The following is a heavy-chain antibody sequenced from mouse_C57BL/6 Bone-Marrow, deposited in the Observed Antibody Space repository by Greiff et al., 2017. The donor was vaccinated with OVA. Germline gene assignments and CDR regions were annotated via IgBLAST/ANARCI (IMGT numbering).Heavy chain of an antibody. J-gene: IGHJ2*01. CDR1: GYTFTSYW. Sequence: QVQLQQPGAELVMPGASVKLSCKASGYTFTSYWMHWVKQRPGQGLEWIGEIDPSDSYTNYNQKFKGKSTLTVDKSSNTAYMQLSSLTSEDSAVYYYASGYYGIDYWGQGTALTVSS. CDR2: IDPSDSYT. V-gene: IGHV1-69*01. D-gene: IGHD1-1*02. CDR3: ASGYYGIDY.